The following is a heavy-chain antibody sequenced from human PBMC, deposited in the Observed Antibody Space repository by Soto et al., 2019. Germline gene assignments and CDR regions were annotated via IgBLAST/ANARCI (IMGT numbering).Heavy chain of an antibody. CDR3: AQDALGYCSGGSCYSWLDP. CDR2: IYYSGST. J-gene: IGHJ5*02. CDR1: GGSISRGGYY. V-gene: IGHV4-31*03. Sequence: SETLSLTCTVSGGSISRGGYYWSWIRQHPGKGLEWIGYIYYSGSTYYNPSLKSRVTISVDTSKNQFSLKLSSVTAADTAVYYCAQDALGYCSGGSCYSWLDPWGQGTLVTVSS. D-gene: IGHD2-15*01.